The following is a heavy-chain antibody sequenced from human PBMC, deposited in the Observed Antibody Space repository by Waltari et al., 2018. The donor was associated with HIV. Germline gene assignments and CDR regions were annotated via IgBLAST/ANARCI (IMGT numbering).Heavy chain of an antibody. V-gene: IGHV3-74*01. CDR1: GFTFSRSW. CDR3: ARESGDYETGYYYGMDV. CDR2: INSDGSST. D-gene: IGHD2-21*02. Sequence: EVQLVESGGGLVQPGGSLRLPCAASGFTFSRSWMHLVRQAPGQGLVWVSRINSDGSSTSYADSVKGRFTISRDNAKNTLYLQMNSLRAEDTAVYYCARESGDYETGYYYGMDVWGQGTTVTVSS. J-gene: IGHJ6*02.